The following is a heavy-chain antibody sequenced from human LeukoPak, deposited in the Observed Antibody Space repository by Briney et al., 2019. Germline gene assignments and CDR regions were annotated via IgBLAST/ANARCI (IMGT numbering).Heavy chain of an antibody. CDR1: GYTFTSYG. V-gene: IGHV1-18*01. Sequence: ASVKVSCKASGYTFTSYGISWVRQAPGQGLEWMGWISAYNGNANYTQKLQGRVTMTTDTCTSTAYMELRSLRSDDTAVYYCARDRIPNYDYVWGSYRYDYWGQGTLVTVSS. D-gene: IGHD3-16*02. CDR2: ISAYNGNA. CDR3: ARDRIPNYDYVWGSYRYDY. J-gene: IGHJ4*02.